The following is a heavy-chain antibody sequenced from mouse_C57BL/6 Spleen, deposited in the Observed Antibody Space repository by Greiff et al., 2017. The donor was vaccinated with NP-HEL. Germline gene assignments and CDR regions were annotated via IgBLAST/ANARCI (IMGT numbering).Heavy chain of an antibody. D-gene: IGHD2-5*01. V-gene: IGHV1-15*01. CDR2: IDPETGGT. Sequence: QVQLQQSGAELVRPGASVTLSCKASGYTFTDYEMHWVKQTPVHGLEWIGAIDPETGGTAYNQKFKGKAILTADTSSSTAYMELRSLTSEDSAVYYCTRGATIVTTKRVWFAYWGQGTLVTVSA. CDR1: GYTFTDYE. J-gene: IGHJ3*01. CDR3: TRGATIVTTKRVWFAY.